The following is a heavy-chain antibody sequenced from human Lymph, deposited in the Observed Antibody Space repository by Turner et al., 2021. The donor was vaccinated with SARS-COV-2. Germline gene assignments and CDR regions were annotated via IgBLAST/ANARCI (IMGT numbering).Heavy chain of an antibody. V-gene: IGHV1-24*01. J-gene: IGHJ6*02. D-gene: IGHD2-15*01. Sequence: QVQLVQSGAEVKKPGASVKVACKVSGYTLTELSMHWVRQAPGKGLEWMGGFDPEDGEIIYAQKFQGRVTMTEDTSTDTAYMELSSLRSEDTAVYYCATVLCTGSSCYYYGMDVWGQGTTVTVSS. CDR1: GYTLTELS. CDR2: FDPEDGEI. CDR3: ATVLCTGSSCYYYGMDV.